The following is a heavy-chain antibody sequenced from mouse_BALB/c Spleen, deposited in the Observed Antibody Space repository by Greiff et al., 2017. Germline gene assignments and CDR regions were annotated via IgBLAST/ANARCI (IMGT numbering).Heavy chain of an antibody. D-gene: IGHD2-10*02. V-gene: IGHV1-54*03. CDR2: INPGSGGT. CDR3: ASLGNYAMDY. Sequence: VQLQESGAELVRPGTSVKVSCKASGYAFTNYLIEWVKQRPGQGLEWIGVINPGSGGTNYNEKFKGKATLTADKSSSTPYMQLSSLTSDDSAVYFCASLGNYAMDYWGQGTSVTVSS. J-gene: IGHJ4*01. CDR1: GYAFTNYL.